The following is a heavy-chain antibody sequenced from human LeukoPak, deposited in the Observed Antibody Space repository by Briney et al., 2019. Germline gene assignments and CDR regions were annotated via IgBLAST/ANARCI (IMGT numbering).Heavy chain of an antibody. Sequence: PGRSLRLSCAASGFTFDDYAMHWVRQAPGKGLEWVSGISWNSGSIGYADSVEGRFTISRDNAKNSLYLQMNSLRAEDTALYYCAKDKWSYYDSSGYPDYWGQGTLVTVSS. CDR3: AKDKWSYYDSSGYPDY. CDR1: GFTFDDYA. V-gene: IGHV3-9*01. J-gene: IGHJ4*02. CDR2: ISWNSGSI. D-gene: IGHD3-22*01.